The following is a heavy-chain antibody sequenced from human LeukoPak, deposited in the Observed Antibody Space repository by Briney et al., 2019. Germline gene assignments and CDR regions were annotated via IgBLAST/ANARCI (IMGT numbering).Heavy chain of an antibody. CDR3: ARGVQSFDWDHHYYDYMDV. CDR1: GGTFSSYA. Sequence: ASVNVSCKASGGTFSSYAISLVRRAHGQGLEWMGGIIPIFGAANYAQKFQGRVTITTDEATSTAYMELSSLRSEDTAVYYCARGVQSFDWDHHYYDYMDVWGKGTTVTVSS. CDR2: IIPIFGAA. J-gene: IGHJ6*03. D-gene: IGHD3-9*01. V-gene: IGHV1-69*05.